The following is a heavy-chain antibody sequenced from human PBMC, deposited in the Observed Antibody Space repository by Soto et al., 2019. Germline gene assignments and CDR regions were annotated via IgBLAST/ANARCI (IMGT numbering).Heavy chain of an antibody. V-gene: IGHV4-34*01. Sequence: SETLSLTCAVYGGSFSGYYWSWIRQPPGKGLEWIGEINHSGSTNYNPSLKSRVTISVDTSKNQFSLKLSSVTAADTAVYYCARGSFKGLLWFGELLSWGWFDPWGQGTLVTV. CDR3: ARGSFKGLLWFGELLSWGWFDP. D-gene: IGHD3-10*01. CDR2: INHSGST. CDR1: GGSFSGYY. J-gene: IGHJ5*02.